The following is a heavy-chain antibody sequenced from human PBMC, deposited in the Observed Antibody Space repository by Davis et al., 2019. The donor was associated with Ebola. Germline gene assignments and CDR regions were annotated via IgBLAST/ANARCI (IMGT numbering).Heavy chain of an antibody. D-gene: IGHD5-18*01. V-gene: IGHV4-34*01. CDR1: GGSFSGYY. J-gene: IGHJ2*01. CDR2: INHSGST. CDR3: ARGTRGYSYGRYWYFDL. Sequence: GSLRLSCAVYGGSFSGYYWSWIRQHPGKGLEWIGEINHSGSTNYNPSLKSRVTISVDTSKNQFSLKLSSVTAADTAVYYCARGTRGYSYGRYWYFDLWGRGTLVTVSS.